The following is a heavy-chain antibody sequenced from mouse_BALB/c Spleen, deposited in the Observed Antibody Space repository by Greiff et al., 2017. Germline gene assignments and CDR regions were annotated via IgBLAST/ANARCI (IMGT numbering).Heavy chain of an antibody. Sequence: EVQLQQSGAELVRSGASVKLSCTASGFNINDYYMHWVKQRPEQGLEWIGWIDPENGDTEYAPKFQGKATMTADTSSNTAYLQLSSLTSEDTAAYYCNAYYYGSSYYFDYWGQGTTLTVSS. CDR2: IDPENGDT. CDR3: NAYYYGSSYYFDY. CDR1: GFNINDYY. J-gene: IGHJ2*01. V-gene: IGHV14-4*02. D-gene: IGHD1-1*01.